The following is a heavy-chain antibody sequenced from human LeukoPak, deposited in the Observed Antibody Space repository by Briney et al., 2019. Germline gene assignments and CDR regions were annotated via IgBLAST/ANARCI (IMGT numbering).Heavy chain of an antibody. J-gene: IGHJ3*02. D-gene: IGHD2/OR15-2a*01. Sequence: GGSLRLSCAASGSTFSSYAMHWVRQAPGKGLEWVAVISYDGSNKYYADSVKGRFTISRDNSKNTLYLQMNSLRAEDTAVYYCARDTENSTYGWGAFDIWAQGTMVTVSS. CDR2: ISYDGSNK. CDR1: GSTFSSYA. V-gene: IGHV3-30-3*01. CDR3: ARDTENSTYGWGAFDI.